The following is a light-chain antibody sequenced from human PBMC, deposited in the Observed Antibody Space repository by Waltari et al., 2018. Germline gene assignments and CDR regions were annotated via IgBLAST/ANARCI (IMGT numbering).Light chain of an antibody. Sequence: QSALTQPASVSGSPGQSIPISCIGSATDLGPYNYVSWYQQHPGKAPNLLIFDVSKRPSGVSNRFSASKSATTASLTISGLQAEDEADYYCSSYTNTYTFVLFGGGTKLTVL. CDR3: SSYTNTYTFVL. J-gene: IGLJ2*01. V-gene: IGLV2-14*03. CDR2: DVS. CDR1: ATDLGPYNY.